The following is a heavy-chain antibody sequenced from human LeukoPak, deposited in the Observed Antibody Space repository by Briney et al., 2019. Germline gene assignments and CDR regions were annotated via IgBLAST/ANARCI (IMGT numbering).Heavy chain of an antibody. CDR3: ARDRDGITMVRGVPFDY. CDR1: GFTFSSYW. J-gene: IGHJ4*02. V-gene: IGHV3-43D*03. D-gene: IGHD3-10*01. Sequence: GGSLRLSCAASGFTFSSYWMSWVRQAPGKGLEWVSLISWDGGSTYYADSVKGRFTISRDNSKNSLYLQMNSLRAEDTAVYYCARDRDGITMVRGVPFDYWGQGTLVTVSS. CDR2: ISWDGGST.